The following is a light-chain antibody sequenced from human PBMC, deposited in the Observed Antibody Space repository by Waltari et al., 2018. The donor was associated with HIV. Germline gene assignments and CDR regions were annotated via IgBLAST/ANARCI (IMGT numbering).Light chain of an antibody. CDR3: SSVANSVTLSVL. CDR1: SSDIGYYNY. V-gene: IGLV2-14*01. CDR2: EVS. Sequence: QFALTPPASVSGSPGQSITLSCSGTSSDIGYYNYVSWYQQHPGKAPKLMIYEVSNRPSGISNRFSGSKSGNTASLTISALQAEDEADYFCSSVANSVTLSVLFGGGTKLTVL. J-gene: IGLJ3*02.